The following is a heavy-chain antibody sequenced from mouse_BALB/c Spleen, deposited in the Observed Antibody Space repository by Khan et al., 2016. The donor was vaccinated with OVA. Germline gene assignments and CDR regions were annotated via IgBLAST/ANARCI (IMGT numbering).Heavy chain of an antibody. CDR3: AREEALYHVDH. CDR2: IYPGTDNS. V-gene: IGHV1S132*01. Sequence: QVRLQQSGAELVRPGASVKLSCKTSGYIFTSYWIHWVKQRSGPGLEWIARIYPGTDNSYYNEKFKDKATLTADKSSSTAYMQLSSLKSEDSDVYFCAREEALYHVDHWGQGTTLTVSS. CDR1: GYIFTSYW. J-gene: IGHJ2*01.